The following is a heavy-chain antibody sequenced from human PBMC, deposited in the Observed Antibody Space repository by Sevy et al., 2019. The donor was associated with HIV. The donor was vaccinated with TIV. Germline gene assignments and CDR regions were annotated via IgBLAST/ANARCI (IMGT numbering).Heavy chain of an antibody. D-gene: IGHD2-2*01. V-gene: IGHV3-7*01. CDR3: TRSTNSAALDY. Sequence: GGSLRLSCAVSGFTLSSYWMSWVRQAPGKGLEWVANIKQDGGAQYYVDSVKGRFAISRDNAKNSFFLQMNSLRVEDTAVYYCTRSTNSAALDYWGQGTPVTVSS. CDR2: IKQDGGAQ. J-gene: IGHJ4*02. CDR1: GFTLSSYW.